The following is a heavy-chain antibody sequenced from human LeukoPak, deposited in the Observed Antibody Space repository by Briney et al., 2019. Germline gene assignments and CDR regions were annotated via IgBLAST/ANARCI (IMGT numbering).Heavy chain of an antibody. D-gene: IGHD3-22*01. CDR1: GFTFSNAW. Sequence: GGSLRLSCAASGFTFSNAWMNWVRQAPGKGLEWVGRIKSKSDGGTTDYAAPVEGRFTISRDDSKNTLYLQMNSLKTEDTAVYYCTTHYYDISGDDYWGQGTLVSVSS. J-gene: IGHJ4*02. CDR2: IKSKSDGGTT. CDR3: TTHYYDISGDDY. V-gene: IGHV3-15*01.